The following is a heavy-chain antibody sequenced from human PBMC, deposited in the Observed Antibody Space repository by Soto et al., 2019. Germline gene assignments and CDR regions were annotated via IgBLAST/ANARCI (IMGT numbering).Heavy chain of an antibody. Sequence: QLQLPESGPGLVKPSETLSLTCTVSGVSITNTSYYWGWIRQPPGQGLEWIGTIYFSGSTFYNPSLKSRLTISVDTSKNQFSLRLSSVTAADTAVYYCARHGSYWGQGTLVAVSS. V-gene: IGHV4-39*01. CDR1: GVSITNTSYY. CDR3: ARHGSY. J-gene: IGHJ4*02. CDR2: IYFSGST.